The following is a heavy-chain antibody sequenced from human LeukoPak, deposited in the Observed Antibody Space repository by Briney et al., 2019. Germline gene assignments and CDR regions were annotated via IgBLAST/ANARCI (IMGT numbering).Heavy chain of an antibody. CDR2: ISSSSSYT. Sequence: GGSLRLPCAASGFTFSGYYMSWIXQAPGXGLEWLSYISSSSSYTTYADSVKGRFTISRDNAKNSLYLQMNSLRAEDTAVYYCARGGNYYFDYWGQGTLVTVSS. CDR3: ARGGNYYFDY. J-gene: IGHJ4*02. V-gene: IGHV3-11*06. CDR1: GFTFSGYY.